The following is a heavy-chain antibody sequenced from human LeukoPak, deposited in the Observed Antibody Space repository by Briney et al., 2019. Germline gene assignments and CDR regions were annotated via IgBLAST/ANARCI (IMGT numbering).Heavy chain of an antibody. Sequence: PSETLSLTCTVSGGSVSSSSYYWGWIRQPPGKGLEWIGSIYYSGSTYYNPSLKSRVTISVDTSKNHLSLKLSSVTAADTAVYYCARHVGYYDTSRNLRYYWGQGTLVTVSS. J-gene: IGHJ4*02. D-gene: IGHD3-22*01. CDR3: ARHVGYYDTSRNLRYY. V-gene: IGHV4-39*01. CDR2: IYYSGST. CDR1: GGSVSSSSYY.